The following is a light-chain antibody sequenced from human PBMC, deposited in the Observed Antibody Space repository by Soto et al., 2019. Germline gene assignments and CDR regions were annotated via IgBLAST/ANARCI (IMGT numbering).Light chain of an antibody. CDR1: QTIDSW. Sequence: DIQMTQSPSTLSASVGDRVTITCRASQTIDSWLAWYQQRPGKPPNLLIYKAPTLASGVPSRFSGSGSGTEFNLTINSLRPDDLATYYCQQYHIYSGTFGQWTKVEIK. CDR2: KAP. CDR3: QQYHIYSGT. J-gene: IGKJ1*01. V-gene: IGKV1-5*03.